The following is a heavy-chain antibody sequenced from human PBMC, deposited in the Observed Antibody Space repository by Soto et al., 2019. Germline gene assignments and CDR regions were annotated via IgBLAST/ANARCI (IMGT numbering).Heavy chain of an antibody. D-gene: IGHD1-26*01. V-gene: IGHV5-10-1*01. J-gene: IGHJ5*02. Sequence: GESLKISCKGSGYSFTSYWINLVRQMPGKGLEWMGRIDPSDSYTNYSPSFQGHVTISADKSISTAYLQWSSLKASDTAMYYCARYGRELLRGGWFAPWGQGTLVTV. CDR1: GYSFTSYW. CDR3: ARYGRELLRGGWFAP. CDR2: IDPSDSYT.